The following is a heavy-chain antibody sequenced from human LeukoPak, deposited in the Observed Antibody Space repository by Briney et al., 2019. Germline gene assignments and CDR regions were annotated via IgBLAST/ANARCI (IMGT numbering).Heavy chain of an antibody. CDR3: APSVAGHFDP. CDR2: IGEDGSEK. Sequence: GGSLRLSCAASGFTFSSYWMTWVRQAPGKGLEWVANIGEDGSEKYYVDSVKGRFTISRDNAKNSLYLQVNSLRAEDTAVYYCAPSVAGHFDPWGQGTLVTVSS. CDR1: GFTFSSYW. D-gene: IGHD6-19*01. J-gene: IGHJ5*02. V-gene: IGHV3-7*01.